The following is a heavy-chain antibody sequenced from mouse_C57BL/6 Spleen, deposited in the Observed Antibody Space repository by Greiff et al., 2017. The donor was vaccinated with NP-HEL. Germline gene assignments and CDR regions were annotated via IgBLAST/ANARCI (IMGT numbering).Heavy chain of an antibody. CDR3: ARFDGYLLYAMDY. V-gene: IGHV2-9-1*01. J-gene: IGHJ4*01. D-gene: IGHD2-3*01. Sequence: QVQLQQSGPGLVAPSQSLSITCTVSGFSLTSYAISWVRQPPGKGLEWLGVIWTGGGTNYNSALKSRLSISKDNSKSQVFLKMNSLQTDDTARYYCARFDGYLLYAMDYWGQGTSVTVSS. CDR1: GFSLTSYA. CDR2: IWTGGGT.